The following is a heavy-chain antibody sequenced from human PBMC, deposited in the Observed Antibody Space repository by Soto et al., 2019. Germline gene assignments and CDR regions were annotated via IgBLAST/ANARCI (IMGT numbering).Heavy chain of an antibody. J-gene: IGHJ4*02. D-gene: IGHD2-21*02. V-gene: IGHV1-18*01. CDR3: ARDKGYCGGDCYSYYFDY. CDR1: GYTFTSYG. CDR2: ISAYNGNT. Sequence: GASVKVSCKASGYTFTSYGISWVRQAPGQGLEWMGWISAYNGNTNYAQKLQGRVTMTTDTSTSTAYMELRSLRSDDTAVYYCARDKGYCGGDCYSYYFDYWGQGTLVTAPQ.